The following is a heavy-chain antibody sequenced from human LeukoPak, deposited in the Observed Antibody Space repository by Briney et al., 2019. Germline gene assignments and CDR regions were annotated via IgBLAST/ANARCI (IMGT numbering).Heavy chain of an antibody. CDR2: VYYSGST. CDR1: GASITSYY. D-gene: IGHD6-13*01. Sequence: SETLSLTCTVSGASITSYYWTWIRQPPGKGLEWIGYVYYSGSTNYNPSLKSRVTISVDTSKNQFSLKLTSMTAADTAVYYCARFGAAAGTDHWGQGTLVTVSS. CDR3: ARFGAAAGTDH. J-gene: IGHJ4*02. V-gene: IGHV4-59*01.